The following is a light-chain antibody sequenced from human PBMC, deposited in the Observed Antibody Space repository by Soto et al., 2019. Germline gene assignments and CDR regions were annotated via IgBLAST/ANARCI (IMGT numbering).Light chain of an antibody. V-gene: IGLV2-8*01. CDR1: SSDVGAYNS. J-gene: IGLJ3*02. Sequence: QSALTQPPSASGSPGQSVTISCTGTSSDVGAYNSASWYQQHPGKAPRLMIYEVNKRPSGVPDRFSGSKSGNMASLTVSGLQAEDEADYYCNSHGGSNNFWVFGGGTKVTVL. CDR2: EVN. CDR3: NSHGGSNNFWV.